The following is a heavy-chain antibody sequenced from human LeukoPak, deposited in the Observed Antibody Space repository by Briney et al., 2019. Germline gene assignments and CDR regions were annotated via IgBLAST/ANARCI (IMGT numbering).Heavy chain of an antibody. J-gene: IGHJ4*02. CDR3: ARMLRGWLQIDS. Sequence: PSETLSLTCIVSGGSISDDYRSWVWQPPGQGLEWIGYMYYTVNTNYNPSFKSRVTISVVTSNNQFSLKLRSVTAADTAVYYCARMLRGWLQIDSWGQGTLVTVSS. V-gene: IGHV4-59*01. CDR1: GGSISDDY. D-gene: IGHD3-22*01. CDR2: MYYTVNT.